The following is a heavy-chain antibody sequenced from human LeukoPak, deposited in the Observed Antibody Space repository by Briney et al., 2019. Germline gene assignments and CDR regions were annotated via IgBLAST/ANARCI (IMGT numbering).Heavy chain of an antibody. J-gene: IGHJ4*02. CDR2: ISYDGSNK. Sequence: GRSLRLSCAASGFTFSSYAMHWVRQAPGKGLEWVAVISYDGSNKYYADSVKGRFTISRDNSKNTLYLQMNSLRAEVTAVYYCASAQNYYDSSGRRYYFDYWGQGTLVTVSS. CDR3: ASAQNYYDSSGRRYYFDY. D-gene: IGHD3-22*01. V-gene: IGHV3-30-3*01. CDR1: GFTFSSYA.